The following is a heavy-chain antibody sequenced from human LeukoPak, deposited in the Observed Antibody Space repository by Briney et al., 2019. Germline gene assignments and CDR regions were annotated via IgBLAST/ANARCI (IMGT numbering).Heavy chain of an antibody. D-gene: IGHD7-27*01. CDR2: IDWDDDK. CDR1: GFSLSTSGTS. V-gene: IGHV2-70*17. J-gene: IGHJ4*02. Sequence: SGPALVKPTQTLTLTCTFSGFSLSTSGTSLSWIRQPPGKALEWLARIDWDDDKFYSTSLKTRLTISKDTSKNQVVLTVNNMDPVDTATFYCARTLANWGLYFDYWGQGTLVTVSS. CDR3: ARTLANWGLYFDY.